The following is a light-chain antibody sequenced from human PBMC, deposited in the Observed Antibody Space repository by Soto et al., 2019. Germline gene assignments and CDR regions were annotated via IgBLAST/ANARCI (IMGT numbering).Light chain of an antibody. CDR1: SSDVGGYKY. V-gene: IGLV2-14*03. Sequence: QSALTQPASVSGSPGQSITISCTGSSSDVGGYKYVSWYQQHPGTAPKVMIYYVSYRPSGVSNRFSGSKSGNTASLTISGLQAEDEADYYCCSYTSTSSYVFGTGTKLTVL. CDR2: YVS. J-gene: IGLJ1*01. CDR3: CSYTSTSSYV.